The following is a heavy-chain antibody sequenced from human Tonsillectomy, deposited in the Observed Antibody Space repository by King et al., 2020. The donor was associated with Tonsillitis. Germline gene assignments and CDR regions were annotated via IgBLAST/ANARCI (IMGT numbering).Heavy chain of an antibody. CDR3: ARDFSDSVSYYLVYYYYGLDV. CDR2: ISDDGNNK. J-gene: IGHJ6*02. CDR1: GFTFSSYA. V-gene: IGHV3-33*05. Sequence: VQLVESGGGVVQPGRSLRLSCAASGFTFSSYAMHWVRQAPGKGLEWVAVISDDGNNKYFADSVKGRFTISRDNSKNTRYLQMNSLRAEDTAVYYCARDFSDSVSYYLVYYYYGLDVWGQGTTVTVSS. D-gene: IGHD3-10*01.